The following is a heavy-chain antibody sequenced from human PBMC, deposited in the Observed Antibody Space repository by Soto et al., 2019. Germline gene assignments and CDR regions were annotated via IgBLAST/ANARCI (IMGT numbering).Heavy chain of an antibody. CDR2: IYWDDDK. Sequence: QITLKESGPTLVKPTQTLTLTCTFSGFSLSTSGVGVGWIRQPPGKALEWLALIYWDDDKRYSPSLKSRLTNTKDTSKNQVVLTMTNMDPVDTATYYCALGAVDTAMAQTSFDYWGQGTLVTVSS. CDR1: GFSLSTSGVG. J-gene: IGHJ4*02. D-gene: IGHD5-18*01. CDR3: ALGAVDTAMAQTSFDY. V-gene: IGHV2-5*02.